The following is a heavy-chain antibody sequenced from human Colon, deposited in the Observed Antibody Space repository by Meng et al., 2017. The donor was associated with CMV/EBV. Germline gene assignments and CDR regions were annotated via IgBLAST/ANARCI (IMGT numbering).Heavy chain of an antibody. Sequence: GAFSSYAISRVRQAPGQGLEWMGGIIPIFGTANYAQKFQGRVTITTDESTSTAYMELSSLRSEDTAVYYCARARITMIAGQGYWFDPWGQGTLVTVSS. V-gene: IGHV1-69*05. D-gene: IGHD3-22*01. CDR2: IIPIFGTA. CDR1: GAFSSYA. J-gene: IGHJ5*02. CDR3: ARARITMIAGQGYWFDP.